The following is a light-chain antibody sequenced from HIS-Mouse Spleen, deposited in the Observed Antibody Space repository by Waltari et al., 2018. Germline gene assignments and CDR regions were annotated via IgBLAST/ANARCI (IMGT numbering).Light chain of an antibody. CDR1: KSGDKY. CDR2: QDS. J-gene: IGLJ1*01. CDR3: QAWDSSTYV. Sequence: SYELTQPPSVSVSPGQTATITCSGAKSGDKYACWYQQKPGQSPVLLSYQDSKRPSGIPERFSGSNSGNTATLTFSGTQAMDEADYYCQAWDSSTYVFGTGTKVTVL. V-gene: IGLV3-1*01.